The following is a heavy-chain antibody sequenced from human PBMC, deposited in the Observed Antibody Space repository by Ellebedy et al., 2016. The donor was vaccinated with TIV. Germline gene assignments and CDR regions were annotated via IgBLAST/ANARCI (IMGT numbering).Heavy chain of an antibody. V-gene: IGHV1-69*04. CDR3: ANPYCSGGSCYSRRFYFDS. CDR2: INPSGGST. D-gene: IGHD2-15*01. Sequence: ASVKVSCKASGGTFSSHGLSWVRQAPGQGLGWMGIINPSGGSTIYAQKFQGRVTITADQSTSTAYMELSSLRSEDTAVYYCANPYCSGGSCYSRRFYFDSWGQGTLVTVS. J-gene: IGHJ4*02. CDR1: GGTFSSHG.